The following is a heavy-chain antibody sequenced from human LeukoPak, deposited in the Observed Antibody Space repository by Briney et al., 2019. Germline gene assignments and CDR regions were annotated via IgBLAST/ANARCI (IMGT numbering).Heavy chain of an antibody. V-gene: IGHV1-2*02. CDR2: INPNSGGT. CDR1: GYTFTGYY. Sequence: GASVKVPCKASGYTFTGYYMHWVRQAPGPGLEWMGWINPNSGGTNYAQKFQGRVTMTRDTSISTAYMELSRLRSDDTAVYYCARSTRYNWNDDYWGQGTLVTVSS. CDR3: ARSTRYNWNDDY. D-gene: IGHD1-1*01. J-gene: IGHJ4*02.